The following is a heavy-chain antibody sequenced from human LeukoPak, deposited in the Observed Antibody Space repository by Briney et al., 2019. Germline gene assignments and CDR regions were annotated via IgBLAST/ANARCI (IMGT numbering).Heavy chain of an antibody. V-gene: IGHV4-39*01. CDR1: GVSFSSSGCY. J-gene: IGHJ4*02. Sequence: SGTLSLTCRVSGVSFSSSGCYWGWVRPPPGKGLECIGSMFYTGNTYYHPSLQSRITISADTSKHQFSLELRFVTAADTAVYYCARLGASLEWDSGSFPDYWGQGTLVTVSS. CDR3: ARLGASLEWDSGSFPDY. D-gene: IGHD3-10*01. CDR2: MFYTGNT.